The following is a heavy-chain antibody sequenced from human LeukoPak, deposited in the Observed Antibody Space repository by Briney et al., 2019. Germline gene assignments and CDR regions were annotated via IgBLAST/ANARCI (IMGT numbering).Heavy chain of an antibody. CDR2: IYYSGST. CDR1: GFTVSTNY. D-gene: IGHD3-22*01. V-gene: IGHV4-59*02. CDR3: ATYVSTGYYSY. J-gene: IGHJ4*02. Sequence: PGGSLRLSCAASGFTVSTNYMSWIRQPPGKGLEWIGYIYYSGSTNYNPSLKSRVTISVDTSKNQFSLKLSSVTAADTAVYYCATYVSTGYYSYWGQGTLVTVSS.